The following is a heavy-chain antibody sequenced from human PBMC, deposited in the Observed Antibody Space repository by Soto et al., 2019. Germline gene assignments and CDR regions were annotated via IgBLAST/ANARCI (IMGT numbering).Heavy chain of an antibody. CDR2: IWYDGSNK. J-gene: IGHJ4*02. V-gene: IGHV3-33*01. D-gene: IGHD2-2*02. CDR3: ARGRDLGAYCSSTSCYTDY. CDR1: GFTFSSYG. Sequence: QVQLVESGGGVVQPGRSLRLSCAASGFTFSSYGMHWVRQAPGKGLEWVAVIWYDGSNKYYADSVKGRFTISRDNSKNTLYLQMNSLRAEDTAVYYCARGRDLGAYCSSTSCYTDYWGQGTLVTVSS.